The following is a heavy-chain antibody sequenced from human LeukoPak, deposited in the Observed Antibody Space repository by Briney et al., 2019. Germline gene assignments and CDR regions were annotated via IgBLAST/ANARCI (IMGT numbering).Heavy chain of an antibody. J-gene: IGHJ4*02. CDR2: VSGSGGST. Sequence: GGSLRLSCAASGFTFSSFAMSWVRQAPGKGLEWVSNVSGSGGSTHYADSVKGRFTISRDNSKNTLYLQMNNLRAEDTAVHYCAKGGKGVSAVYFDYWGQGTLVTVSS. CDR1: GFTFSSFA. CDR3: AKGGKGVSAVYFDY. V-gene: IGHV3-23*01. D-gene: IGHD2-2*01.